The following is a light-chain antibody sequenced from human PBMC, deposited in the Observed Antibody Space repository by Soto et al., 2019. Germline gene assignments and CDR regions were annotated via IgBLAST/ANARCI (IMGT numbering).Light chain of an antibody. V-gene: IGLV2-11*01. J-gene: IGLJ1*01. CDR2: DVR. CDR1: SGDVGYYNY. CDR3: CSYAGSPRYV. Sequence: QSALTQPRSVSGSPGQSVTISCTGTSGDVGYYNYVSWYQQHPGNAPKVMIYDVRERPSGVPDRFSGSKSGNTASLTISGLQAEDESDYYCCSYAGSPRYVFGTGTKLTVL.